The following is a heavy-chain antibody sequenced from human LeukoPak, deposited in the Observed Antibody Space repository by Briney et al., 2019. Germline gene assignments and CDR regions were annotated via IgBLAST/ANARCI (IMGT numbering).Heavy chain of an antibody. CDR1: GGSISSYY. J-gene: IGHJ6*03. V-gene: IGHV4-59*01. CDR2: IYYSGST. D-gene: IGHD5-18*01. CDR3: GRTEESGYSYRYFGYYYYMDV. Sequence: SETLSPTCTVSGGSISSYYWSWIRQPPGKGLEWIGYIYYSGSTHYNPSLKSRVTISVDTSKNQFSLKLSSVTAADTAVYYCGRTEESGYSYRYFGYYYYMDVWGKGTTVTVSS.